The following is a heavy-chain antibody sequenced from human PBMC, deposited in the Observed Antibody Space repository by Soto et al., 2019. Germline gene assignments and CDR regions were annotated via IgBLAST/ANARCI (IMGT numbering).Heavy chain of an antibody. Sequence: EVQLLESGGALVQPGGSLRLSCEASGFTYVKYAMSWVRQAPGKGLEWVSGISGDAGRTFYADSVKGRFTISRDNSENTVYLQMNSLRVEDTAVYYCVKGTVVVINGGDFDYWGQGTLVTVSS. D-gene: IGHD3-22*01. J-gene: IGHJ4*02. CDR3: VKGTVVVINGGDFDY. V-gene: IGHV3-23*01. CDR2: ISGDAGRT. CDR1: GFTYVKYA.